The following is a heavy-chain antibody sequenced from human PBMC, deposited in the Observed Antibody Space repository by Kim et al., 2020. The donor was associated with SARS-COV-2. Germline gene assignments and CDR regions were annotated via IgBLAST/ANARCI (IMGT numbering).Heavy chain of an antibody. V-gene: IGHV1-2*05. Sequence: ASVKVSCKASGYTFTGYYMHWVRQAPGQGLEWMGRINPNSGGTNYAQKFQGRVTMTRDTSISTAYMELSRLRSDDTVVYYCARAYSGYDYSFDYWGQGTLVTVSS. J-gene: IGHJ4*02. D-gene: IGHD5-12*01. CDR3: ARAYSGYDYSFDY. CDR2: INPNSGGT. CDR1: GYTFTGYY.